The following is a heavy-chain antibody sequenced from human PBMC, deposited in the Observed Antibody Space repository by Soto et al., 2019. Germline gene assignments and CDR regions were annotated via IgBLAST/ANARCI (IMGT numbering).Heavy chain of an antibody. CDR2: ISGSGGST. J-gene: IGHJ4*02. Sequence: GGSLRLSCAASGFTFSSYAMSWVRQAPGKGLEWVSAISGSGGSTYYADSVKGRFTISRDNSKNTLYLQMNSLRAEDTAVYYCAKGNGWWEIQPANFDYWGQGTLVTVSS. CDR3: AKGNGWWEIQPANFDY. CDR1: GFTFSSYA. V-gene: IGHV3-23*01. D-gene: IGHD2-15*01.